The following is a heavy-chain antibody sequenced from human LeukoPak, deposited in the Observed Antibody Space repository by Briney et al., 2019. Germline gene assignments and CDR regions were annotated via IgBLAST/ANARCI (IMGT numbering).Heavy chain of an antibody. V-gene: IGHV4-59*01. Sequence: SETLSLTCTVSGGSISSYYWSWIRQPPGKGLEWIGYIYYSGSTNYNPSLKSRVTISVDTSKNQFSLKLSSVTAADTAVYYCASPRGDDSGGYYTWYFHHWGQGILVTVSS. J-gene: IGHJ1*01. CDR2: IYYSGST. D-gene: IGHD3-22*01. CDR1: GGSISSYY. CDR3: ASPRGDDSGGYYTWYFHH.